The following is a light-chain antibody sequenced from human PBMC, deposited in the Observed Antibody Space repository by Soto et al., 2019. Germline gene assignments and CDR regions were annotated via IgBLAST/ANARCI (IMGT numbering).Light chain of an antibody. Sequence: DIQLTQSPSFLSASVGDRVTIACRASQGISTSLGWYQQKPGTAPKLLIYAAFTLQSGVPSRFSGSGSGTEFTLTISSLQPEDFATYYCQQLNTYPPTFGGGTKVDIK. V-gene: IGKV1-9*01. CDR1: QGISTS. J-gene: IGKJ4*01. CDR2: AAF. CDR3: QQLNTYPPT.